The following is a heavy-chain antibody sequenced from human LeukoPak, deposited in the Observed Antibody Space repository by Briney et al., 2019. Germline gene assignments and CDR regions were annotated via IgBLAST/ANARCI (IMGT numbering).Heavy chain of an antibody. CDR1: GYTFATYG. V-gene: IGHV1-18*01. D-gene: IGHD6-13*01. Sequence: ASVKVSCKASGYTFATYGFCWVRQAPGHGLEWMAWISANTGKTDYAQKFQGRVTMTTDTSTSTAYMELRSLRPDDTAVYYCAKVAGDRMDYWGQGTLLTVSS. CDR3: AKVAGDRMDY. CDR2: ISANTGKT. J-gene: IGHJ4*02.